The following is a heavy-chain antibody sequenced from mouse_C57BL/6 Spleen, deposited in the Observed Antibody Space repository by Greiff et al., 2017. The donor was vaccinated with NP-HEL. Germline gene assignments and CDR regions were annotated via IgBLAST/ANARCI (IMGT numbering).Heavy chain of an antibody. CDR2: IHPNSGST. CDR3: ARVATTPYYYAMDY. Sequence: QVQLQQPGAELVKPGASVKLSCKASGYTFTSYWMHWVKQRPGQGLEWIGMIHPNSGSTNYNEKFKSKATLTVDKSSSTAYMQLSSLTSEDSAVYYCARVATTPYYYAMDYGGQGTSVTVSS. J-gene: IGHJ4*01. CDR1: GYTFTSYW. V-gene: IGHV1-64*01. D-gene: IGHD1-1*01.